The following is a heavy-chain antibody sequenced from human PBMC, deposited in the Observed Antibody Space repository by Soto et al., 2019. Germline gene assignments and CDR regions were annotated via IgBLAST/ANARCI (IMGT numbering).Heavy chain of an antibody. CDR3: AREYDFWSGYPNWFDP. V-gene: IGHV1-69*13. Sequence: SVKVSCKASGGTFSSYAISWVRQAPGQGLEWMGGIIPIFGTANYAQKFQGRVTITADESTSTAYMELSSLRSEDTAVYYCAREYDFWSGYPNWFDPWGQGTLVTVSS. CDR2: IIPIFGTA. J-gene: IGHJ5*02. CDR1: GGTFSSYA. D-gene: IGHD3-3*01.